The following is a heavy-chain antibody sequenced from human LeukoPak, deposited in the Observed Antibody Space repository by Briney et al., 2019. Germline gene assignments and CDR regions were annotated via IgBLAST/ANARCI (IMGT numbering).Heavy chain of an antibody. Sequence: PGGSLRLSCAASGFTVSNNYMTWVRQAPGKGLEWVSLIYSGGSTYYADSVKGRFTISRDNAKNTLFLQMDSLRVEDTGHYYCARDLGARGHWGQGTLVIVSS. V-gene: IGHV3-66*01. CDR1: GFTVSNNY. CDR3: ARDLGARGH. J-gene: IGHJ4*02. D-gene: IGHD3-16*01. CDR2: IYSGGST.